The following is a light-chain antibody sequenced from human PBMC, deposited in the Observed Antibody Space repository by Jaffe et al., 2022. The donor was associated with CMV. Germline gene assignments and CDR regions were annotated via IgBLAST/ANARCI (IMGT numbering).Light chain of an antibody. CDR1: QSVSSSY. V-gene: IGKV3-20*01. CDR2: GAS. CDR3: QQYGRSPWT. Sequence: EIVLTQSPGTLSLSPGERVTLSCRASQSVSSSYLAWYQQKPGQAPRLLIYGASSRATGIPDRFSGSGSGTDFTLTISRLEPEDFAEYYCQQYGRSPWTFGQGTKVEIK. J-gene: IGKJ1*01.